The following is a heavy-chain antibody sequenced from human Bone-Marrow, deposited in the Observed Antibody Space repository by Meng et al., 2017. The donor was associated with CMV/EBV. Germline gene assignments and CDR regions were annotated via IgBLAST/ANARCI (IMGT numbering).Heavy chain of an antibody. CDR2: IYSGGSST. CDR1: GFTFSSYA. Sequence: GSLRLSCAASGFTFSSYAMSWVRQAPGKGLEWVSVIYSGGSSTYYADSVKGRFTISRDNSKNTLYLQMNSLRAEDTAVYYCAKLSPARYFDYWGQGTLVTVSS. J-gene: IGHJ4*02. V-gene: IGHV3-23*03. CDR3: AKLSPARYFDY. D-gene: IGHD3-16*02.